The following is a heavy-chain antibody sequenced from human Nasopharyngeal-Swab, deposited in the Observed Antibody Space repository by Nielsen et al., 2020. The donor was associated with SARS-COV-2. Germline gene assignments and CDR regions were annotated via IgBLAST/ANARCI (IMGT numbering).Heavy chain of an antibody. D-gene: IGHD1-26*01. CDR2: ISSYNDNP. CDR1: GYTFTNYG. Sequence: SVKVSCKTSGYTFTNYGISWVLQAPGQRLEWMGWISSYNDNPNYAQKFQGRVTMTTDTSTSTAYMELRSLTSDDTAVYYCARATYPSGSYSSYWGQGTLVTVSS. J-gene: IGHJ4*02. V-gene: IGHV1-18*01. CDR3: ARATYPSGSYSSY.